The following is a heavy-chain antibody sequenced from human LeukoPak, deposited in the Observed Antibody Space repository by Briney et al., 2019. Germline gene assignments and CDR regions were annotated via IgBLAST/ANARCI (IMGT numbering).Heavy chain of an antibody. CDR1: GFTFSDYY. CDR3: ARDPETYYYDSSGYSTRDAFDI. Sequence: PGGSLRLSCAASGFTFSDYYMSWIRQAPGKGLEWVSYISSSGSTIYYADSVKGRFTISRDNAKNSLYLQMNSLRAEDTAVYYCARDPETYYYDSSGYSTRDAFDIWGQGTMVTVSS. J-gene: IGHJ3*02. D-gene: IGHD3-22*01. V-gene: IGHV3-11*01. CDR2: ISSSGSTI.